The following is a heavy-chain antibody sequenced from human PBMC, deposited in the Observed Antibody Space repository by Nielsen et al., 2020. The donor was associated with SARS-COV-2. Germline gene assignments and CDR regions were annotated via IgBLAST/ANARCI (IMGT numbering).Heavy chain of an antibody. CDR2: IYYSGST. V-gene: IGHV4-39*07. CDR3: ARSIVDYGDWGNYFFGMDV. D-gene: IGHD4-17*01. Sequence: SETLSLTCTVSGGSISSSSYYWGWSRQPPGKGREWIGSIYYSGSTYYNPSLKSRVTISVDTSKNQFSLKLSSVTAADTAVYYCARSIVDYGDWGNYFFGMDVWGQGTTVTASS. CDR1: GGSISSSSYY. J-gene: IGHJ6*02.